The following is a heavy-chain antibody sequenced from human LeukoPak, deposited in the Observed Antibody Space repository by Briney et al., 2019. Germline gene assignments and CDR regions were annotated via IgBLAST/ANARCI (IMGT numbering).Heavy chain of an antibody. CDR1: GFTFSSYW. Sequence: GGSLRLSRAVSGFTFSSYWMNWVRQAPGKGLEWVANINQVGSAQNYVDSVKGRFTFSRDNTMNSLSLQMNSLRAEDTAVYYCARDDESGVEMATTPDYWGQGTLVTVSS. J-gene: IGHJ4*02. CDR3: ARDDESGVEMATTPDY. CDR2: INQVGSAQ. V-gene: IGHV3-7*01. D-gene: IGHD5-24*01.